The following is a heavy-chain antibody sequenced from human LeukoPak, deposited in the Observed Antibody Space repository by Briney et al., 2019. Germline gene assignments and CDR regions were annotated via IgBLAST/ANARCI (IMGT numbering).Heavy chain of an antibody. CDR2: IYATGST. Sequence: SETLSLTCDVSGDFIRSYWWGWVRQPAGKGLEWIGRIYATGSTKFNPSLKSRLTMSVDTSKNQFSLKLSSVTAADTAVYYCARAYGSGSYCNYWGQGTLVTVSS. J-gene: IGHJ4*02. CDR3: ARAYGSGSYCNY. D-gene: IGHD3-10*01. V-gene: IGHV4-4*07. CDR1: GDFIRSYW.